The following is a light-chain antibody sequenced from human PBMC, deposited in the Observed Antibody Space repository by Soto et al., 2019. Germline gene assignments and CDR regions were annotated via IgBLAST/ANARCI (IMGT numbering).Light chain of an antibody. CDR1: QNIYTW. CDR3: QDCNTYSAA. CDR2: DAS. J-gene: IGKJ3*01. V-gene: IGKV1-5*01. Sequence: DILMTQSPSTLSASVGDRVTISCRASQNIYTWLAWYQQKQGEAPKLLIHDASPLEIGVQSRLSGSGSGTEFMLTTTSLQPDDFVTHYCQDCNTYSAAFG.